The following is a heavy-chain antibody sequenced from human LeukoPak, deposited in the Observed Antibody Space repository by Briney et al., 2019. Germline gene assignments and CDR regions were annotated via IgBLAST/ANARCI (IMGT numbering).Heavy chain of an antibody. CDR3: ARPRGYSGSSPVGY. CDR2: IYYSGST. V-gene: IGHV4-39*07. D-gene: IGHD1-26*01. CDR1: GGSISSSSYY. Sequence: PSETLSLTCTVSGGSISSSSYYWAWIRQPPGKGLEWIGSIYYSGSTYYNPSLKSRVTISVDTSKNQFSLKLSSVTAADTAVYYCARPRGYSGSSPVGYWGQGTLVTVSS. J-gene: IGHJ4*02.